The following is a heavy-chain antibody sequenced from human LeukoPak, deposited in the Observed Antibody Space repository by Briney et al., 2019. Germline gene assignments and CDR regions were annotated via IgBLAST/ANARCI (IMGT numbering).Heavy chain of an antibody. J-gene: IGHJ5*02. CDR3: ARVRYSSGWYWFDP. Sequence: GGSLRLSCAASGFTFSSYAMSWVRQAPGKGLQWVSANSEIGGSTYYADSVRGRVTIPSDNSKNTLYLQMNSLGAEDTAGYYCARVRYSSGWYWFDPWGQGTLVTVSS. V-gene: IGHV3-23*01. D-gene: IGHD6-19*01. CDR1: GFTFSSYA. CDR2: NSEIGGST.